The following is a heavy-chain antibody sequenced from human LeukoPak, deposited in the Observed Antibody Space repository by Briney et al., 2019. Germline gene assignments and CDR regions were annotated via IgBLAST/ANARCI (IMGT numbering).Heavy chain of an antibody. J-gene: IGHJ6*03. CDR1: GFTFSSYS. D-gene: IGHD1-7*01. CDR3: ARAKLELRSGGYYYYMDV. CDR2: ISSSSSYI. V-gene: IGHV3-21*01. Sequence: GGSLRLSCAASGFTFSSYSMNWVRQAPGKGLEWVSSISSSSSYIYYADSAKGRFTISRDNAKNSLYLQMNSLRAEDTAVYYCARAKLELRSGGYYYYMDVWGKGTTVTVSS.